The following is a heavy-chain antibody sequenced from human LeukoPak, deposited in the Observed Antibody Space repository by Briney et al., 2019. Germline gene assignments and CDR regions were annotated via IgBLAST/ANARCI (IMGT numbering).Heavy chain of an antibody. Sequence: SQTLSLTCAISGDSVSSNSAAWNWIRQSPSRGLEWLGRTYYRSKWYNDYAVSVKSRITINPDTSKNQFSLQLNSVTPEDTAVYYCARDFGTGYKSWFGESYLNWFDPWGQGTLVTVSS. V-gene: IGHV6-1*01. D-gene: IGHD3-10*01. CDR2: TYYRSKWYN. CDR1: GDSVSSNSAA. J-gene: IGHJ5*02. CDR3: ARDFGTGYKSWFGESYLNWFDP.